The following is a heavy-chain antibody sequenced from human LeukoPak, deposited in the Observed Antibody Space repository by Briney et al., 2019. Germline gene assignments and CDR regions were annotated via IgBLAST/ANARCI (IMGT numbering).Heavy chain of an antibody. CDR3: ARDYLLSGSGSRIFDY. CDR1: GFTFGSYS. Sequence: GGSLRLSCAASGFTFGSYSMNWVRQAPGKGLEWVSSISSSSSYIYYADSVKGRFTISRDNAKNSLYLQMNSLRAEDTAVYYCARDYLLSGSGSRIFDYWGQGTLVTVSS. CDR2: ISSSSSYI. D-gene: IGHD3-10*01. J-gene: IGHJ4*02. V-gene: IGHV3-21*01.